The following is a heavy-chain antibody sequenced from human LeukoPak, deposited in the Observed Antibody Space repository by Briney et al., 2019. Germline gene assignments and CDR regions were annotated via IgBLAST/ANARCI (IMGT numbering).Heavy chain of an antibody. J-gene: IGHJ3*02. Sequence: PGGSLRLSCAASGFTFSGSALHWVRQASGKGLEWVGRIRSTANGYATAYAASVKGRFTISRDNSKNTLYLQMNSLRAEDTAVYYCAKVVAHLWDTAMNGAFDIWGQGTMVTVSS. CDR1: GFTFSGSA. CDR3: AKVVAHLWDTAMNGAFDI. CDR2: IRSTANGYAT. D-gene: IGHD5-18*01. V-gene: IGHV3-73*01.